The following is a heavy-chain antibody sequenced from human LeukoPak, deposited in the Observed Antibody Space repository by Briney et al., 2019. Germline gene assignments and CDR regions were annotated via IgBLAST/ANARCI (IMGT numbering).Heavy chain of an antibody. CDR2: IWYDGSNK. J-gene: IGHJ4*02. D-gene: IGHD2-15*01. V-gene: IGHV3-33*01. CDR3: ARDRFGGSWGTYFDY. CDR1: GFTFSSYG. Sequence: GGSLRLSCAASGFTFSSYGMHWVRQAPGKGLEWVAVIWYDGSNKYYADSVKGRFTISRDNSKNTLYLQMNSLRAEDTAVYYCARDRFGGSWGTYFDYWGQGTLVTVSS.